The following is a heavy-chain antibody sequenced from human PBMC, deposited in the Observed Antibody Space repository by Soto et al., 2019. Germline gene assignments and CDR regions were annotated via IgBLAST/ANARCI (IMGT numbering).Heavy chain of an antibody. J-gene: IGHJ5*02. CDR1: GGSIRGYY. D-gene: IGHD1-7*01. CDR3: AMTKTTLYNWLDP. V-gene: IGHV4-59*08. Sequence: TSETLSLTCTVSGGSIRGYYWTWIRQTPGKGLEWIGHIYYTGSTKYNPSLKSRVTISVETSKNQFYLKLSSVTAADTAMYYCAMTKTTLYNWLDPWGQGAQVTVSS. CDR2: IYYTGST.